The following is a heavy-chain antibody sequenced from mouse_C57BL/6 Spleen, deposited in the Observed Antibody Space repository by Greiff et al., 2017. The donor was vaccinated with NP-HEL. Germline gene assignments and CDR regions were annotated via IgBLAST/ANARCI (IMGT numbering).Heavy chain of an antibody. CDR2: IRSKSNNYAT. V-gene: IGHV10-1*01. J-gene: IGHJ4*01. CDR3: VRHQGGYYAMDY. Sequence: EVQLQESGGGLVQPKGSLKLSCAASGFSFNTYAMNWVRQAPGKGLEWVARIRSKSNNYATYYADSVKDRFTISRDDSESMLYLQMNNLKTEDTAMYYCVRHQGGYYAMDYWGQGTSVTVSS. D-gene: IGHD3-2*02. CDR1: GFSFNTYA.